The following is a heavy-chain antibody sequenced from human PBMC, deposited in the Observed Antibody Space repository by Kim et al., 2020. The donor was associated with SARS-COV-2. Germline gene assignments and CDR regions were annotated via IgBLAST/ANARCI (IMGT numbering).Heavy chain of an antibody. CDR1: GFTFRSYG. J-gene: IGHJ4*02. Sequence: GGSLRLSCAASGFTFRSYGMHWVRQAPGKGLEWVAVIWYDGSNKYYADSVKGRFTISRDNSKNTLYLQMNSLRAEDTAVYYCARKGGDILTCYYFDYWGQGTLVTVSS. V-gene: IGHV3-33*01. CDR2: IWYDGSNK. D-gene: IGHD3-9*01. CDR3: ARKGGDILTCYYFDY.